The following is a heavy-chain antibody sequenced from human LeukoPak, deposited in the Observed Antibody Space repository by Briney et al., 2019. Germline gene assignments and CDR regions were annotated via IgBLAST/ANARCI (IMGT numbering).Heavy chain of an antibody. CDR3: ARVFWVSGSPPYFDY. CDR2: ISSSGSTI. D-gene: IGHD3-16*01. V-gene: IGHV3-11*04. J-gene: IGHJ4*02. Sequence: KTGRSLRLSCAASGFTFSDYYMSWIRQAPGKGLEWVSYISSSGSTIYYADSVKGRFTISRDNAKNSLYLQMNSLRAEDTAVYYCARVFWVSGSPPYFDYWGQGTLVTVSS. CDR1: GFTFSDYY.